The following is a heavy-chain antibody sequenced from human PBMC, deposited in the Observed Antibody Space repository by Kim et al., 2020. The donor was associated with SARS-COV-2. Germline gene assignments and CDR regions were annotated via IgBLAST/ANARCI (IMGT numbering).Heavy chain of an antibody. Sequence: GESLKISCKGSGYSFTSYWISWVRQMPGKGLEWMGRIDLCDSYTNYSPSFQGHVTISADKSISPAYLQWSSLKASDTAMYYCARHERRAAAGTTSSYYFVNWGQGNLVTVSS. CDR3: ARHERRAAAGTTSSYYFVN. CDR1: GYSFTSYW. V-gene: IGHV5-10-1*01. D-gene: IGHD6-13*01. CDR2: IDLCDSYT. J-gene: IGHJ4*02.